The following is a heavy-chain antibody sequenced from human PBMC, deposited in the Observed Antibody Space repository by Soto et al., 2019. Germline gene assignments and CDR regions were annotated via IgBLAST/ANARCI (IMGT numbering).Heavy chain of an antibody. CDR2: FDPEDGET. D-gene: IGHD3-10*01. V-gene: IGHV1-24*01. J-gene: IGHJ3*02. CDR3: ATEGMVRGVRLRDAFDI. CDR1: GYTLTELS. Sequence: ASVKVSCKVSGYTLTELSMHWVRQAPGKGLEWMGGFDPEDGETIYAQKFQGRVTMTEDTSTDTAYMELSSLRSEDTAVYYCATEGMVRGVRLRDAFDIWGQGTMVTVSS.